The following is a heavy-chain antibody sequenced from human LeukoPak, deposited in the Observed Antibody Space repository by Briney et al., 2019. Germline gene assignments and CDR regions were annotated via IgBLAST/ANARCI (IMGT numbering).Heavy chain of an antibody. Sequence: SETLSLACTVSGGSISSGGYYWSWIRQHPGKGLEWIGYIYYSGSTYYNPSLKSRVTISVDTSKNQFSRKLSSVTAADTAVYYCAREGYSSSWYGGSNWFDPWGQGTLVTVSS. D-gene: IGHD6-13*01. V-gene: IGHV4-31*03. J-gene: IGHJ5*02. CDR1: GGSISSGGYY. CDR2: IYYSGST. CDR3: AREGYSSSWYGGSNWFDP.